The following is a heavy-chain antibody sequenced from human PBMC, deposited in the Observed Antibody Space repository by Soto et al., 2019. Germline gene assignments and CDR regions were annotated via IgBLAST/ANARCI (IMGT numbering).Heavy chain of an antibody. D-gene: IGHD1-26*01. Sequence: QVQLVESGGGVVQPGRSLRLSCAASGFTFTNYPMHWVRQAPGKGLEWVAVVSHDGINTYYADSVKGRFTISRDNXXXXXXXXXXSLRTEDTAVFYCAREKTVGGIRLDNWGQGTLVTVSS. CDR2: VSHDGINT. J-gene: IGHJ4*02. CDR1: GFTFTNYP. CDR3: AREKTVGGIRLDN. V-gene: IGHV3-30-3*01.